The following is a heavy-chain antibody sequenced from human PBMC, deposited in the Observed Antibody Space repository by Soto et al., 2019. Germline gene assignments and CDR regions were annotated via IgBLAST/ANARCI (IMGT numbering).Heavy chain of an antibody. CDR2: INHSGST. Sequence: SSETLSLTCAVYGGSFSGYYWSWIRQPPGKGLKRIGEINHSGSTNYNPSLKSRVTVSVDTSKNQFSLKLSSVTAADTAVYYCARGGFGFWSGYTRPFDYWGQGTLVTVSS. CDR3: ARGGFGFWSGYTRPFDY. V-gene: IGHV4-34*01. CDR1: GGSFSGYY. J-gene: IGHJ4*02. D-gene: IGHD3-3*01.